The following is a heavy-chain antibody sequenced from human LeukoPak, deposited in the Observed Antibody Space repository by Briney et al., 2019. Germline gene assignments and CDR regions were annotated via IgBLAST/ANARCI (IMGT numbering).Heavy chain of an antibody. D-gene: IGHD5-24*01. CDR2: IKQDGSEK. V-gene: IGHV3-7*01. Sequence: GGSLRLSCAASGFTFSSYWKNWVRQAPGKGLEWVANIKQDGSEKYYVDSVKGRFTISRDNAKNSLYLQMNSLRAEDTAVYYCASQRWLQSSIDYWGQGTLVTVSS. J-gene: IGHJ4*02. CDR3: ASQRWLQSSIDY. CDR1: GFTFSSYW.